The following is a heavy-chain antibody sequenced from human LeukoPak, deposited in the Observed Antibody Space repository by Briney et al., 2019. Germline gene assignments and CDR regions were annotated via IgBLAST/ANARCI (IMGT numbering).Heavy chain of an antibody. CDR3: AKGTYSAYNSGCAY. CDR2: IGSSSSYI. CDR1: GFTFSSYS. J-gene: IGHJ4*02. Sequence: GGFLRLSCAASGFTFSSYSMNWVRQAPGKGLEWVSSIGSSSSYIYYADSVKGRFTISRDNSRNTLYLQMNSLRAEDTALYYCAKGTYSAYNSGCAYWGQGTLVTVSS. V-gene: IGHV3-21*01. D-gene: IGHD5-12*01.